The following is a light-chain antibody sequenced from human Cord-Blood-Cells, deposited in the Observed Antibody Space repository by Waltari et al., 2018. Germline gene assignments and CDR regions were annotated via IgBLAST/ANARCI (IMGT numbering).Light chain of an antibody. CDR2: DVS. Sequence: QSALTQPASVSGSPGQSITLSCTGPSSDVGGYNFVPWYQQHPGKAPKLMIYDVSKRPSGVSNRFSGSKSGNTASLTISGLQAEDEADYYCSSYTSSSTLVFGGGTKLTVL. V-gene: IGLV2-14*01. J-gene: IGLJ2*01. CDR1: SSDVGGYNF. CDR3: SSYTSSSTLV.